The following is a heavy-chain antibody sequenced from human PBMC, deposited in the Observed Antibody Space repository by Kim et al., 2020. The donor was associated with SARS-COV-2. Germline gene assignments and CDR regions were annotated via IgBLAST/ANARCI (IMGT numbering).Heavy chain of an antibody. D-gene: IGHD1-26*01. CDR1: GFTFSSYD. CDR2: IGTAGDT. Sequence: GGSLRLSCAASGFTFSSYDMHWVRQATGKGLEWVSAIGTAGDTYYPGSVKGRFTISRENAKNSLYLQMNSLRAGDTAVYYCARGRFTEGWAKDYYYGMDVWGQGTTVTVSS. J-gene: IGHJ6*02. CDR3: ARGRFTEGWAKDYYYGMDV. V-gene: IGHV3-13*04.